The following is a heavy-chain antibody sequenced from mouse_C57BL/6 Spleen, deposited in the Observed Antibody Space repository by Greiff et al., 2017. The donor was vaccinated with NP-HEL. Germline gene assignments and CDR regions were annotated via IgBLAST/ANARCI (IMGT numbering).Heavy chain of an antibody. CDR2: IDPSDSET. D-gene: IGHD1-1*01. Sequence: QVQLQQSGAELVRPGSSVKLSCKASGYTFTSYWMHWVKQRPIQGLEWIGNIDPSDSETHNNQKFKDKAKLTVDKLSSTAYMQLSSLTSEDSAVYYGARDYYGSSPLGYWGQGTTLTVSS. J-gene: IGHJ2*01. CDR3: ARDYYGSSPLGY. CDR1: GYTFTSYW. V-gene: IGHV1-52*01.